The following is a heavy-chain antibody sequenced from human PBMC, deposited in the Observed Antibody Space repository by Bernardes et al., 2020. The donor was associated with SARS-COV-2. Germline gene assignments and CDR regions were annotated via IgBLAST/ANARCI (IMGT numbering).Heavy chain of an antibody. CDR3: ARGTWIELWLGGTWFDP. V-gene: IGHV4-31*03. CDR2: IYYSGST. CDR1: GDSIRSGGYY. J-gene: IGHJ5*02. Sequence: SETLSLTCSVSGDSIRSGGYYWSWIRQHPGKGLEWIGYIYYSGSTHYNPSLKSRLTIAVDTSKNQFSLKLSSVTGADTAMYYCARGTWIELWLGGTWFDPWGQGTLVTVSS. D-gene: IGHD3-10*01.